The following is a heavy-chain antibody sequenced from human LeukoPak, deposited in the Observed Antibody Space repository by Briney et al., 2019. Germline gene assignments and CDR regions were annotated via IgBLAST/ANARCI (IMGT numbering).Heavy chain of an antibody. V-gene: IGHV4-59*12. CDR2: IYYSGNT. D-gene: IGHD2-2*01. CDR1: GGSISTYY. CDR3: ARDLVYCSSTSCGWFDP. J-gene: IGHJ5*02. Sequence: SETLSLTCTVSGGSISTYYWSWIRQPPGKGLEWIGYIYYSGNTNYNPSLKSRLTISIDTSKNQFSLKLTTVTAADTAVYYCARDLVYCSSTSCGWFDPWGQGTLVTVSS.